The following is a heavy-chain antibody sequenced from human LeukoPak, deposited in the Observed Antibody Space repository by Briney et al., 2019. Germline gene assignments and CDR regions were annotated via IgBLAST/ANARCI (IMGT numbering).Heavy chain of an antibody. V-gene: IGHV4-34*01. J-gene: IGHJ5*02. D-gene: IGHD6-13*01. CDR1: GGSFSGYY. CDR3: ARGQGAIAAAGTRWFDP. CDR2: INHSGST. Sequence: PSETLSLACAVYGGSFSGYYWSWIRQPPGKGLEWIGEINHSGSTNYNPSLKGRVTISVDTSKNQFSLKLSSVTAADTAVYYCARGQGAIAAAGTRWFDPWGQGTLVTVSS.